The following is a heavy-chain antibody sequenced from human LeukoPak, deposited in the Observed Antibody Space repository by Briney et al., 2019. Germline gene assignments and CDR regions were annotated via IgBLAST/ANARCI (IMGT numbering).Heavy chain of an antibody. V-gene: IGHV3-15*01. CDR2: IKSKTDGGTT. D-gene: IGHD3/OR15-3a*01. Sequence: GGSLRLSCAASGFTFSNAWMSWVRQAPGKGLEWVGRIKSKTDGGTTDYASPVKGRFTISRDDSKNTLYLQMNSLKTEDTAVYYCTTGGPVTPSDFDIWGQRTMVTVSS. J-gene: IGHJ3*02. CDR3: TTGGPVTPSDFDI. CDR1: GFTFSNAW.